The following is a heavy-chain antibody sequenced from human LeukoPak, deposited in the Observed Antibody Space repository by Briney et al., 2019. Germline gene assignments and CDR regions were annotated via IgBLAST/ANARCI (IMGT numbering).Heavy chain of an antibody. V-gene: IGHV4-38-2*02. D-gene: IGHD3-22*01. CDR1: GYSISSGYY. CDR2: IYHSGST. CDR3: ARHSLMIVVAYFDY. J-gene: IGHJ4*02. Sequence: SETLSLTCTVSGYSISSGYYWGWIRQPPGKGLEWIGSIYHSGSTYYNPSLKSRVTISVDTSKNQFSLKLSSVTAADTAVYYYARHSLMIVVAYFDYWGQGTLVTVSS.